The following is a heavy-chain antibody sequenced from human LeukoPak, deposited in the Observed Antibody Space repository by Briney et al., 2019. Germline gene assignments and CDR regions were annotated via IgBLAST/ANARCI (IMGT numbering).Heavy chain of an antibody. Sequence: PSETLSLTCTVSGGSISSNYMSWVRQAPGKGLEWVSVIYSGGSTYYADSVKGRFTISRHNSKNTLYLQMNSLRAEDTAVYYCARDTVTPSPGGYYYYYYGMDVWGQGTTVTVSS. CDR3: ARDTVTPSPGGYYYYYYGMDV. D-gene: IGHD4-17*01. J-gene: IGHJ6*02. V-gene: IGHV3-53*04. CDR2: IYSGGST. CDR1: GGSISSNY.